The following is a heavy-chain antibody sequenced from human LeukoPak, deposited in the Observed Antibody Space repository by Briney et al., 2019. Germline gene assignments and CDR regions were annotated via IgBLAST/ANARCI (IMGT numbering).Heavy chain of an antibody. CDR2: INPNSGGT. V-gene: IGHV1-2*02. CDR1: GYTFTTYN. Sequence: ASVKVSCKASGYTFTTYNINWVRQAPGQGLEWMGWINPNSGGTNYAQKFQGRVTMTRDTSISTAYMELSRLRSDDTAVYYCARRTTQNLNTMIVVVDAFDIWGQGTMVTVSS. CDR3: ARRTTQNLNTMIVVVDAFDI. J-gene: IGHJ3*02. D-gene: IGHD3-22*01.